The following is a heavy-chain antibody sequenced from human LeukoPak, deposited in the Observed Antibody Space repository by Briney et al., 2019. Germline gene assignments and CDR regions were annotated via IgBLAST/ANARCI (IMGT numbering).Heavy chain of an antibody. V-gene: IGHV4-4*07. J-gene: IGHJ5*02. CDR1: LGSINNYY. CDR2: IYKSGTT. Sequence: TSETLSLTCTVSLGSINNYYRSWIRQPAGKGLEWIGRIYKSGTTYYSPSLKSRATMSIDTSKNQFSLQLTAVTAADTAIYYWAKVFSGNSLDLWGQGTLVAVSS. D-gene: IGHD4-23*01. CDR3: AKVFSGNSLDL.